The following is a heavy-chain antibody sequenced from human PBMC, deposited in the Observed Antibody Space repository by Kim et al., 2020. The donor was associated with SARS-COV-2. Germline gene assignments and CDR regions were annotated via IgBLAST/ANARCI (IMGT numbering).Heavy chain of an antibody. J-gene: IGHJ4*02. D-gene: IGHD4-17*01. CDR3: ARDGLVTTVTTVDY. V-gene: IGHV3-11*04. Sequence: ADSVKGRFTISTNNAKKSLYLQMKSLRAEDTAVYYCARDGLVTTVTTVDYWGQGTLVTVSS.